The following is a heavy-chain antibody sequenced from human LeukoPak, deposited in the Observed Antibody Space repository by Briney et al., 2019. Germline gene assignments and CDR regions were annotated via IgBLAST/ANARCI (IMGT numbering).Heavy chain of an antibody. CDR1: GFTFSSYD. J-gene: IGHJ6*02. Sequence: GGSLRLSCAASGFTFSSYDMHWVRHATGKGLEWVSAIGTAGDTYYPGSVKGRFTISRENAKNSLYLQMNSLRAGDTAVYYCARSRAPYYDFWSGYDYYYGMDVWGQGTTVTVSS. V-gene: IGHV3-13*01. D-gene: IGHD3-3*01. CDR3: ARSRAPYYDFWSGYDYYYGMDV. CDR2: IGTAGDT.